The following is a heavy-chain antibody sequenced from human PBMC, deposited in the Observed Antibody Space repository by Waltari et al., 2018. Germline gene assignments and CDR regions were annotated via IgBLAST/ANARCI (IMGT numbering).Heavy chain of an antibody. CDR3: ARDNLGLAYCGGDCYSFWFDP. V-gene: IGHV4-59*12. Sequence: WIGYIYYSGSTNYNPSLKSRVTISVDTSKNQFSLKLSSVTAADTAVYYCARDNLGLAYCGGDCYSFWFDPWGQGTLVTVSS. J-gene: IGHJ5*02. CDR2: IYYSGST. D-gene: IGHD2-21*02.